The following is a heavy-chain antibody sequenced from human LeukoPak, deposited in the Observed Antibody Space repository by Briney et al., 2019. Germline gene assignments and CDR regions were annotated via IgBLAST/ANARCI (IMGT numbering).Heavy chain of an antibody. Sequence: GRSLRLSCAASGFTFSSYGMHWVRQAPGKGLEWVAVISCDGSNKYYADSVKGRFTISRDNSKNTLYLQMNSLRAEDTAVYYCAKGGDYYDSSGYPWAEYFQHWGQGTLVSVSS. CDR2: ISCDGSNK. V-gene: IGHV3-30*18. CDR1: GFTFSSYG. D-gene: IGHD3-22*01. CDR3: AKGGDYYDSSGYPWAEYFQH. J-gene: IGHJ1*01.